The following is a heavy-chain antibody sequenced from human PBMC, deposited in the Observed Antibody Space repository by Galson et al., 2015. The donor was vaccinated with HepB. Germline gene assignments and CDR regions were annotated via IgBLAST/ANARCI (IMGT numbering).Heavy chain of an antibody. CDR3: ATLTYDNYPNEPFDI. CDR1: EYTLAELS. J-gene: IGHJ3*02. CDR2: FDPEDGET. Sequence: SVKVSCKVSEYTLAELSMHWVRQAPGKGLEWMGGFDPEDGETIYAQKFQGRVTMTEDTSTDTAYMELSSLRSEDTAVYYCATLTYDNYPNEPFDIWGQGTMVTVSS. V-gene: IGHV1-24*01. D-gene: IGHD3-16*01.